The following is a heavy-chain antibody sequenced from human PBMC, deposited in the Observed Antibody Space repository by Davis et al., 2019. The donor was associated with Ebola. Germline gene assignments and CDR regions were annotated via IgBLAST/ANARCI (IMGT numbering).Heavy chain of an antibody. CDR3: ARGITMIRGEGWFDP. Sequence: ASVQVSCKASGYTFTNYGITWVRQAPGQGLEWMGWINPHNGNTNYAQKVQGRVTMTTDTSTSTAYMELRSLRSDDTAVYYCARGITMIRGEGWFDPWGQGTQVTVSS. CDR2: INPHNGNT. CDR1: GYTFTNYG. D-gene: IGHD3-10*01. J-gene: IGHJ5*02. V-gene: IGHV1-18*04.